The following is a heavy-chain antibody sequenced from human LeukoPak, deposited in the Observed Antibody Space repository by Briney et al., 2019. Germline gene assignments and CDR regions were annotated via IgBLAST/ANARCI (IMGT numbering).Heavy chain of an antibody. CDR1: GGSISIYY. CDR2: IYTSGST. V-gene: IGHV4-4*07. CDR3: AIDYSSGWFNDWFDP. D-gene: IGHD6-13*01. Sequence: SETLSLTCTVSGGSISIYYWSWIRQPAGKGLEWIGRIYTSGSTNYNPSLKSRVTMSVDTSKNQFSLKLSSVTAADTAVYYCAIDYSSGWFNDWFDPWGQGTLVTVSS. J-gene: IGHJ5*02.